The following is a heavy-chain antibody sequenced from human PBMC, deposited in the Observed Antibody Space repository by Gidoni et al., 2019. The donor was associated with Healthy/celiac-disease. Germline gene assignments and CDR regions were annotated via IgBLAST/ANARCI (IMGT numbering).Heavy chain of an antibody. D-gene: IGHD2-21*02. CDR3: TRGGVVVTAIPDY. J-gene: IGHJ4*02. CDR1: GFTFGDYA. Sequence: EVQLVESGRGLLKPGRSLILSGTASGFTFGDYAMSWFRQAPGKGLEWVGFIRSKAYGGTTEYAAYVKGRFTISRDDSKSIAYLQMNSLKTEDTAVYYCTRGGVVVTAIPDYWGQGTLVTVSS. CDR2: IRSKAYGGTT. V-gene: IGHV3-49*05.